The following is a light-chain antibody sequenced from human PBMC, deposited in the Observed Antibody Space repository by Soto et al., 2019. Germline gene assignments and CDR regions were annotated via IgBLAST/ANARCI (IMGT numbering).Light chain of an antibody. CDR1: QSVSSSY. J-gene: IGKJ2*01. CDR3: QQYGSSPVT. Sequence: EIVLTQSPGTLSLSPGERATLSCRASQSVSSSYLAWYQQKPGQAPRLLIYGASSRATGIPDRFSGSGSGTDFTLTISRLEPEDFAVYSCQQYGSSPVTFGQGTKLEIK. V-gene: IGKV3-20*01. CDR2: GAS.